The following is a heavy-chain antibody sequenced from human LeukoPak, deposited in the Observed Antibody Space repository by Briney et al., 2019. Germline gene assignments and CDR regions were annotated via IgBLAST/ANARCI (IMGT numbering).Heavy chain of an antibody. CDR3: ARAYGDYRYYYYYMDV. CDR1: GGSFSGYY. CDR2: INHSGST. V-gene: IGHV4-34*01. D-gene: IGHD4-17*01. Sequence: PSETLSLTCAVYGGSFSGYYWSWIRQPPGKGLEWIGEINHSGSTNYNPSLKSRVTISVDTSKNQFSLKLSSVTAADTAVYYCARAYGDYRYYYYYMDVWGKGTTVTASS. J-gene: IGHJ6*03.